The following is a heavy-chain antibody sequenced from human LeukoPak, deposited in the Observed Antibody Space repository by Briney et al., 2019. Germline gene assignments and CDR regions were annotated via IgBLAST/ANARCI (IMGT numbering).Heavy chain of an antibody. J-gene: IGHJ4*02. Sequence: GGSLRLSCAASGFTFSSYSMNWVRQAPGKGLEWVSSISSSSSYIYYADSVKGRFTISRDNAKNSLYLQMNSLRAEDTAVYYCASAILGYCSGGSCYAGDYWGQGTLVTVSS. CDR3: ASAILGYCSGGSCYAGDY. CDR2: ISSSSSYI. V-gene: IGHV3-21*01. CDR1: GFTFSSYS. D-gene: IGHD2-15*01.